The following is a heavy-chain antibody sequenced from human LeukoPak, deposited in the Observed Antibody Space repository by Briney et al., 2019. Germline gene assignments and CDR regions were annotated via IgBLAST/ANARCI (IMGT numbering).Heavy chain of an antibody. CDR2: INHSGST. Sequence: PSETLSLTCAVYGGSFSGYYWSWIRQPPGKGLEWIGEINHSGSTNYNPSIKSRVTISVDTSKNQFSLKLSAGTAADTAVYDGARGIGSRYCSSTSCQVGGTQLDYWGQGTLVTVSS. D-gene: IGHD2-2*01. CDR1: GGSFSGYY. CDR3: ARGIGSRYCSSTSCQVGGTQLDY. J-gene: IGHJ4*02. V-gene: IGHV4-34*01.